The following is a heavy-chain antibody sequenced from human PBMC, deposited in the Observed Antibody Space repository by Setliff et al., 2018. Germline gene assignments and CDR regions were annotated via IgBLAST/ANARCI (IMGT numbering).Heavy chain of an antibody. CDR2: IDPADSDT. CDR1: GYSFTKYW. J-gene: IGHJ4*02. V-gene: IGHV5-51*01. CDR3: ARVVGADGIGIDY. D-gene: IGHD2-15*01. Sequence: GESLKISCKAAGYSFTKYWIGWVRQMPGKGLEWMGIIDPADSDTTYSPSFQGQVTISADKSIGTAYLQWSSLKASGTATYYCARVVGADGIGIDYWGQGTVVTVSS.